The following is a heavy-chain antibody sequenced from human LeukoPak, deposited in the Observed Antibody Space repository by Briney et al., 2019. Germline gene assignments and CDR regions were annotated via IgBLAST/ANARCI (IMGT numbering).Heavy chain of an antibody. CDR2: ISYDGSNK. J-gene: IGHJ3*02. CDR3: AKDTYYYDSTGAFDI. D-gene: IGHD3-22*01. Sequence: TGGSLRLSCAASGFTFSSYAMHWVRQAPGKGLEWVAVISYDGSNKYYADSVKGRFTISRDNSKNTLYLQMNSLRAEDMALYYCAKDTYYYDSTGAFDIWGQGTMVTVSS. CDR1: GFTFSSYA. V-gene: IGHV3-30*04.